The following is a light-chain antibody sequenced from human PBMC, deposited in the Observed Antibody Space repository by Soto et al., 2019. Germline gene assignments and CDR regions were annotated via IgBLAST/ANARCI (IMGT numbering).Light chain of an antibody. V-gene: IGKV3-20*01. CDR2: GAS. CDR1: QRITNNF. CDR3: QQYGRSPFT. Sequence: EIVLTQSPGALSLSPGERATLSCRASQRITNNFLAWFQQKPGLAPSLLIHGASTRASGVPGRFSGGGSGTDFVLTISRLEPEDFAMYYCQQYGRSPFTFGQGTKLQIK. J-gene: IGKJ2*01.